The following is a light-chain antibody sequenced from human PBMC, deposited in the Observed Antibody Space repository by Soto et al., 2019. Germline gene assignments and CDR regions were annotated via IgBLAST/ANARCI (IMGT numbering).Light chain of an antibody. CDR3: PEYSSWPYC. CDR2: GAS. CDR1: QCVSST. J-gene: IGKJ2*03. Sequence: IVMTHSPATLSVSPGEGATLSCRASQCVSSTLAWYQQKPGQARRLLLYGASTRTTEIPSRFSGSGSGTEFTLIFSSAQPEGLGVYYCPEYSSWPYCFGQGTKVEI. V-gene: IGKV3-15*01.